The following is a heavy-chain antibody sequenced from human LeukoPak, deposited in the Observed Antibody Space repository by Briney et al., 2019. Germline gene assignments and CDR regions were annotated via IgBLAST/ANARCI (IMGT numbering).Heavy chain of an antibody. CDR1: GYTLTELS. Sequence: ASVKVSCKVSGYTLTELSMHWVRQAPGKGLEWMGGFDPEDGETIYAQKFQGRVTMTEDTSTDTAYMELSSLRSEDTAVYYCATDRSSLGAFDIWGQGTMVTVSS. J-gene: IGHJ3*02. V-gene: IGHV1-24*01. CDR2: FDPEDGET. D-gene: IGHD6-13*01. CDR3: ATDRSSLGAFDI.